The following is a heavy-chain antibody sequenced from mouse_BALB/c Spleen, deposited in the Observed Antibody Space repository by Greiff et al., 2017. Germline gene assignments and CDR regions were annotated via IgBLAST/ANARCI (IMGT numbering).Heavy chain of an antibody. Sequence: VKLQQSGAELMKPGASVKISCKATGYTFSSYWIEWVKQRPGHGLEWIGEILPGSGSTNYNEKFKGKATFTADTSSNTAYMQLSSLTSEDSAVYYCARDYGNSFYAMDYGGQGTSVTVSS. J-gene: IGHJ4*01. CDR2: ILPGSGST. D-gene: IGHD2-1*01. V-gene: IGHV1-9*01. CDR1: GYTFSSYW. CDR3: ARDYGNSFYAMDY.